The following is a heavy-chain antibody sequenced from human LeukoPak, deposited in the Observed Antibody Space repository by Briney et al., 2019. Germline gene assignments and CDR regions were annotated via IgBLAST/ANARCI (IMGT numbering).Heavy chain of an antibody. CDR2: ISGSGGST. V-gene: IGHV3-23*01. J-gene: IGHJ4*02. D-gene: IGHD2-15*01. CDR1: GFTFSSYA. CDR3: PKKGLQGWYYFDN. Sequence: GGSLRLSCAASGFTFSSYAMSWVRQAPGKGLEWVSAISGSGGSTYYADSVKGRFTISRDNSKNTLYLQMNSLRAEDTAVYYLPKKGLQGWYYFDNWGQGTLVTVSS.